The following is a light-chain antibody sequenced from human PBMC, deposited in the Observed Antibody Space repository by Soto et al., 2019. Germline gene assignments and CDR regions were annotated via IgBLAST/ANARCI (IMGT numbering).Light chain of an antibody. V-gene: IGLV2-14*01. J-gene: IGLJ1*01. Sequence: QSVRTQPASVSGSPGQSITISCTGTSSDFGGYNYVSWYQHHPGKAPKLLIYEVSNRPSGVSDRFSGSKSGNTASLTISGLQAEDEADYYCGSYTSSTPFVFGIGTKVTVL. CDR2: EVS. CDR1: SSDFGGYNY. CDR3: GSYTSSTPFV.